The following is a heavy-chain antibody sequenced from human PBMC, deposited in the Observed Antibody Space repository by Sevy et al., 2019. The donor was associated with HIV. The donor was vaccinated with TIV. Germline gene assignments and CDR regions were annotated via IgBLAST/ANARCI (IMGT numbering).Heavy chain of an antibody. CDR2: IRGSGSSS. Sequence: GGSLRLSCAASGFTFNTFAMSWVRQAPGKGLEWVAGIRGSGSSSYYAESVKGRFTISRDNSKNTVHLQMNSLRVEDTAVYYCAKESPGYNYDSSGNFDYWDQGTLVTVSS. J-gene: IGHJ4*02. D-gene: IGHD3-22*01. CDR3: AKESPGYNYDSSGNFDY. V-gene: IGHV3-23*01. CDR1: GFTFNTFA.